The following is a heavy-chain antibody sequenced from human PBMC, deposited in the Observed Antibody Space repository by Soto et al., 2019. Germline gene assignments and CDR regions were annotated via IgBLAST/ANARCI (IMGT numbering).Heavy chain of an antibody. V-gene: IGHV1-18*01. CDR3: ARDLTVVPAAILGWFDP. Sequence: GASVKVSCKASGYTFTSYGISWVRQAPGQGLLWMGWISAYNGNTNYAQKLQGRVTMTTDTSTSTAYMELRSLRSDDTAVYYCARDLTVVPAAILGWFDPWGQGTLVTV. J-gene: IGHJ5*02. CDR1: GYTFTSYG. CDR2: ISAYNGNT. D-gene: IGHD2-2*02.